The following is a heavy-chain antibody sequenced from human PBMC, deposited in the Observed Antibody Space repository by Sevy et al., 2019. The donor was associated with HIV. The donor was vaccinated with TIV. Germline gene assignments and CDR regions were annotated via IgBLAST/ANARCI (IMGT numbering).Heavy chain of an antibody. V-gene: IGHV3-23*01. Sequence: GGSLRLSCAASGFTFSRYWMTWVRQAPGKGLEWVSAISGRDTGTFYAESVKGRFTISRDNSKNTLYLQMNSLRAEDTAVYYCAKDTIVVVGEALDIWGRGTMVTVSS. D-gene: IGHD3-22*01. CDR2: ISGRDTGT. CDR3: AKDTIVVVGEALDI. J-gene: IGHJ3*02. CDR1: GFTFSRYW.